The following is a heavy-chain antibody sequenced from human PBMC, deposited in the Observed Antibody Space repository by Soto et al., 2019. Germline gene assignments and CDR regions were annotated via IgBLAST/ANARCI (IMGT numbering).Heavy chain of an antibody. Sequence: GASVKVSCKASGYTFTSYAMHWVRQAPGQRLERMGWINAGNGNTKYSQKFQGRVTITRDTSASTAYMELSSLRSEDTAVYYCARVLMVYRLIDYWGQGTLVTVSS. J-gene: IGHJ4*02. D-gene: IGHD2-8*01. CDR2: INAGNGNT. CDR1: GYTFTSYA. CDR3: ARVLMVYRLIDY. V-gene: IGHV1-3*01.